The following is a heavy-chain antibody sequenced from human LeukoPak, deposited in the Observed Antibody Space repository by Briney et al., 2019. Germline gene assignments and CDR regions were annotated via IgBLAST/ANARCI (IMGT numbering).Heavy chain of an antibody. Sequence: GGSLRLSCAASGFTFSSYAMSWVRQAPGKGLEWVSAISGSGGSTYYADSVKGRFTTSRDNSKNTLYLQMNSLRAEDTAVYYCAKDNYYDSSGYYIHWGRGTLVTVSS. V-gene: IGHV3-23*01. CDR3: AKDNYYDSSGYYIH. J-gene: IGHJ4*02. D-gene: IGHD3-22*01. CDR2: ISGSGGST. CDR1: GFTFSSYA.